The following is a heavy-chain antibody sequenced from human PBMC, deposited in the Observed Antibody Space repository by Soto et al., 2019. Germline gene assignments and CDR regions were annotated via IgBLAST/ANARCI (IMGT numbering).Heavy chain of an antibody. J-gene: IGHJ4*02. CDR3: ARENFDSSGYGSVFDY. V-gene: IGHV1-69*06. CDR2: IIPIFGTA. D-gene: IGHD3-22*01. Sequence: QVQLVQSGAEVKKPGSSVKVSCKASGGTFSSYAISWVRQAPGQGLEWMGGIIPIFGTANYAQKFQGRVTMTGEKSRSTAYRGRRSLRCEDRAVYYGARENFDSSGYGSVFDYWGQGPLVPAS. CDR1: GGTFSSYA.